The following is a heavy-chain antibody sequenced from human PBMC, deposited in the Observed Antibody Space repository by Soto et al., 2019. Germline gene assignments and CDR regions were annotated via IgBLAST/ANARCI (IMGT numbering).Heavy chain of an antibody. CDR1: GYTFTAYH. CDR3: ARNMDYYYGRGSGNGHGV. J-gene: IGHJ6*01. CDR2: INPKFGDT. D-gene: IGHD3-10*02. Sequence: QVRLVQSGAEVKEPGDSVRVSCEASGYTFTAYHIHWVRQAPGQGLEWMGWINPKFGDTGYAQDFQGRVSMTSDMSISPVYMELSSLTSDHTAIYYCARNMDYYYGRGSGNGHGVRGQGTTVTVFS. V-gene: IGHV1-2*02.